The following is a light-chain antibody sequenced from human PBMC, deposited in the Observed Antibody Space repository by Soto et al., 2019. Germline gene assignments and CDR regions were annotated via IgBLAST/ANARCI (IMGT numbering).Light chain of an antibody. CDR2: EVS. Sequence: QSVLTQPPSASGSPGQSVTISCTGTSSDVGGYNYVSWYQQHPGKAPKLMIYEVSKRPSGVPDRFSGSKSGNTASLTVSGLQAEYEADYYCSSYAGSNNPHVVFGGGTKVTVL. J-gene: IGLJ2*01. V-gene: IGLV2-8*01. CDR3: SSYAGSNNPHVV. CDR1: SSDVGGYNY.